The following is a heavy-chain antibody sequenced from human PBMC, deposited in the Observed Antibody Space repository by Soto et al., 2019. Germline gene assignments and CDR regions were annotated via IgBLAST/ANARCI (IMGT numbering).Heavy chain of an antibody. CDR1: GFSLSISGVG. CDR3: AHPYSGNYYYFDY. CDR2: IYWDDDK. J-gene: IGHJ4*02. Sequence: QITLKESGPTLVKPTQTLTLTCTFSGFSLSISGVGVGWIRQPPGKALEWLALIYWDDDKRYSPSLKTRLTXPXDXXKNQVLLTLTNMDPMDTATYYCAHPYSGNYYYFDYWGQGTLVTVSS. D-gene: IGHD1-26*01. V-gene: IGHV2-5*02.